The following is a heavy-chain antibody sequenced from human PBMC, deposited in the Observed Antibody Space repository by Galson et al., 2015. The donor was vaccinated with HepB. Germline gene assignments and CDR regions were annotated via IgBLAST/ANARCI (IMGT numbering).Heavy chain of an antibody. CDR2: IRSKANNYAT. V-gene: IGHV3-73*01. J-gene: IGHJ4*02. D-gene: IGHD3-3*01. CDR1: GLNFSGSV. CDR3: SSVDS. Sequence: SLRLSCAVSGLNFSGSVLHWVRQPSGKGLEWVGRIRSKANNYATAYGATLKGRFTISREDSKNMVYLHMNSLKTEDSAVYYCSSVDSWGQGTLVTVSS.